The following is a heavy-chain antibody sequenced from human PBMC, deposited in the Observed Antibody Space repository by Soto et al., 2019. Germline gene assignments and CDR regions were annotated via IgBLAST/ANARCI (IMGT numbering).Heavy chain of an antibody. Sequence: QVQLQQWGAGLLKSSETLSLTCAVYGGSFSGYYWSWIRQPPGRGLEWIGVINHSGSTNYNPSLKSRVTISVDTSKDQFSLNLTSVTAADTAVYYCARGLEQLVYYGLDVWGQGNTVTVSS. D-gene: IGHD6-6*01. J-gene: IGHJ6*02. CDR2: INHSGST. CDR3: ARGLEQLVYYGLDV. V-gene: IGHV4-34*01. CDR1: GGSFSGYY.